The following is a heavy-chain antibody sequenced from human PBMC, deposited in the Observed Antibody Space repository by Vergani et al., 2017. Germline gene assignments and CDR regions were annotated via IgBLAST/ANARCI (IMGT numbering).Heavy chain of an antibody. CDR2: VYPSGTT. CDR3: ARGETRTDWFDP. CDR1: GVSMQSGSFY. Sequence: QVQLHESGPGLVKPSETLSLTCSVSGVSMQSGSFYWTWIRQTAERRLEWMGRVYPSGTTNYKPSLNGRLTIFVDKSKNLLSLRLNVVTAADTAVYYCARGETRTDWFDPWGQGTLVTVSS. J-gene: IGHJ5*02. D-gene: IGHD3/OR15-3a*01. V-gene: IGHV4-61*02.